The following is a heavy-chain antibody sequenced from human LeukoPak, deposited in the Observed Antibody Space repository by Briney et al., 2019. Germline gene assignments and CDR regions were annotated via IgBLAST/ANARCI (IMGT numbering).Heavy chain of an antibody. Sequence: SVKVSCKASGGTFSSYAISWVRQAPGQGLEWMGGIIPIFGTANFAQKFQGRVTITTDESTSTAYMELSSLRSEDTAVYYCASQPYYYDSSGYSRAEDYWGQGTLVTVSS. J-gene: IGHJ4*02. CDR2: IIPIFGTA. CDR3: ASQPYYYDSSGYSRAEDY. CDR1: GGTFSSYA. D-gene: IGHD3-22*01. V-gene: IGHV1-69*05.